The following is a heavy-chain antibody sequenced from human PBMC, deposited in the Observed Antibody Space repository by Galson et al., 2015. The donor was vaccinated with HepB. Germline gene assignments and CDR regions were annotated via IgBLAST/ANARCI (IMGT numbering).Heavy chain of an antibody. D-gene: IGHD6-13*01. V-gene: IGHV4-31*03. Sequence: TLSLTCTVSGGSISSGGYYWSWIRQHPGKGLEWIGYIYYSGSTYYNPSLKSRVTISVNTSKNQFSLKLSSVTAADTAVYYCAREISSSWLYYFDYWGQGTLVTVSS. CDR1: GGSISSGGYY. CDR2: IYYSGST. J-gene: IGHJ4*02. CDR3: AREISSSWLYYFDY.